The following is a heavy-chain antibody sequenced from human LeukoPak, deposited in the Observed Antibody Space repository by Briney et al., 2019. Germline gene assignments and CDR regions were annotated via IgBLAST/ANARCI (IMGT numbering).Heavy chain of an antibody. V-gene: IGHV1-2*02. CDR1: GYTFTGYY. J-gene: IGHJ4*02. CDR3: ARGNPRGGVIDY. D-gene: IGHD3-16*02. CDR2: INPDSGGT. Sequence: ASVKVSCKASGYTFTGYYMHWVRQAPGHGLEWMGWINPDSGGTNYAQKFQGRVTMTRDTSISTAYMELSRLRSDDTAVYYCARGNPRGGVIDYWGQGTLVTVSS.